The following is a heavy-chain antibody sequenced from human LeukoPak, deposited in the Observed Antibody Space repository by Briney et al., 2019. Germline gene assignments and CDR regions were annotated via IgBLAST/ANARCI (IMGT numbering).Heavy chain of an antibody. J-gene: IGHJ4*02. Sequence: PGGSLRLSCAASGFTFGDHYMDWVRQAPGKGLEWVSRTKNEANSYTTQYAASVKGRFTVSRDDSKNSLSLQMNNLEAEDTAVYYCAREASASLVYWGQGTLVTVSS. CDR1: GFTFGDHY. V-gene: IGHV3-72*01. CDR2: TKNEANSYTT. CDR3: AREASASLVY. D-gene: IGHD2-2*01.